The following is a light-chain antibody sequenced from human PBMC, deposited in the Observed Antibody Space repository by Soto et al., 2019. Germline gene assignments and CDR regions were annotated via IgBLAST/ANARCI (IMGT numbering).Light chain of an antibody. Sequence: QSVLTQPDSLSGSPGQSITISCTGSSGDIGGFDHVSWYQQHPGKAPKLLLYEVNKRPSGVSNRFSGSKSGNTASLTISGLQADDEAYYYCCSYVAIRNFVFGRGTKVTVL. CDR1: SGDIGGFDH. V-gene: IGLV2-23*02. CDR2: EVN. CDR3: CSYVAIRNFV. J-gene: IGLJ2*01.